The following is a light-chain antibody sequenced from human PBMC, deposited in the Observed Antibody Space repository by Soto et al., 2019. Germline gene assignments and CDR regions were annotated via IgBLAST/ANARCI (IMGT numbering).Light chain of an antibody. CDR3: QQTKSLNLS. CDR1: QSVSSK. Sequence: EIVMTQSPATLSLSPGQRATLSCRASQSVSSKLAWYQQRPGQAPRLLIYSASTRATGIPARFSGSGSGTDFTLTISGLQPEDYATYYCQQTKSLNLSFGGGTKVDIK. J-gene: IGKJ4*01. CDR2: SAS. V-gene: IGKV3-15*01.